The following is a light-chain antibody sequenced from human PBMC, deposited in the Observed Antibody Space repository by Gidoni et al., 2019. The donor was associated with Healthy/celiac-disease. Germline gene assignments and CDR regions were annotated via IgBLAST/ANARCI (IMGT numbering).Light chain of an antibody. CDR1: QGISIY. J-gene: IGKJ1*01. V-gene: IGKV1D-8*01. Sequence: VIWMTQSPSLLSASTGDRVTISCRMSQGISIYLAWYQQKTGKAPELLIYAASTLQSGVPSRFSGSGSGTDLTLTISCLQSEDFATYYGQQYYSFPWTFGQGTKVEIK. CDR2: AAS. CDR3: QQYYSFPWT.